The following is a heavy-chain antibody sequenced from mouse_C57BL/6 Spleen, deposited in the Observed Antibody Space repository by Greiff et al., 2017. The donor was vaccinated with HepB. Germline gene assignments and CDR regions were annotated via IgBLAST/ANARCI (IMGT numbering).Heavy chain of an antibody. D-gene: IGHD2-3*01. CDR3: ARGCNDGYYDWYFDV. J-gene: IGHJ1*03. V-gene: IGHV1-64*01. CDR1: GYTFTSYW. Sequence: QVQLQQSGAELVKPGASVKLSCKASGYTFTSYWMHWVKQRPGQGLEWIGMIHPNSGSTNYNEKFKSKATLTVDKSSSTAYMQLSSLTSEDSAVYYCARGCNDGYYDWYFDVWGTGTTVTVSS. CDR2: IHPNSGST.